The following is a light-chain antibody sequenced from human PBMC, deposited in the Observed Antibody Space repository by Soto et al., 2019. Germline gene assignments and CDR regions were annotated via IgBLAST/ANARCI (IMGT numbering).Light chain of an antibody. CDR2: AAS. CDR3: LLDYAYFWA. V-gene: IGKV1-5*01. Sequence: DIQMTQSPSTLSASVGDRVTITCRASQSISSRLAWYQQKPGKVPKLLIYAASTLQSGVPSRFSGSGSGRDFTLTISSLQPEDFATYYCLLDYAYFWAFGQGTKVDIK. J-gene: IGKJ1*01. CDR1: QSISSR.